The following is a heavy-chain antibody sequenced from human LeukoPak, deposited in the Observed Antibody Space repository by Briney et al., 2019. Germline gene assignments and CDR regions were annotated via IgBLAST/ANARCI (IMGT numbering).Heavy chain of an antibody. CDR2: ISTGGSI. CDR3: ARMIDYNYGYAFDY. CDR1: GFTFSSYT. J-gene: IGHJ4*02. D-gene: IGHD5-18*01. V-gene: IGHV3-48*02. Sequence: GGSLRLSCVSSGFTFSSYTMNWVRQAPWKGLDWVSYISTGGSISYADSVKGRFTISRDNAKNSLNLQMNSLRDEDTAVYCCARMIDYNYGYAFDYWGQGTLVTVSS.